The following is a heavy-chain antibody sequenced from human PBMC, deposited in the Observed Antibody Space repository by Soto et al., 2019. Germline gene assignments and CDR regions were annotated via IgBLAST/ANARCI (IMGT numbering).Heavy chain of an antibody. V-gene: IGHV4-59*01. D-gene: IGHD6-19*01. CDR2: IYDSGST. Sequence: QVQLQESGPGLVKPSETLSLTCTVSGGSISSYYWSWIRQPPGKGLEWIGYIYDSGSTNYNPSLKSRVTISADTSKNQCSLKLSSVTAADTAVYYCARRDIAVAGTGYFDYWGQGTLVTVSS. CDR1: GGSISSYY. CDR3: ARRDIAVAGTGYFDY. J-gene: IGHJ4*02.